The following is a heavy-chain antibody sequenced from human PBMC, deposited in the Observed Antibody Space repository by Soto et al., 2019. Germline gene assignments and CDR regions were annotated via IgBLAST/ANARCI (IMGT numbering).Heavy chain of an antibody. J-gene: IGHJ4*02. CDR1: GFAFSNAW. Sequence: GGSLRLSCAASGFAFSNAWMNWVRQAPGKGLEWVGHVRSKAHGGTTDYAAPVKGRFTISRDDSKNTLYLQMNSLRAEDTAVYYCAKEPLAQGSGWHADYWGQGTLVTVSS. CDR3: AKEPLAQGSGWHADY. CDR2: VRSKAHGGTT. V-gene: IGHV3-15*07. D-gene: IGHD6-19*01.